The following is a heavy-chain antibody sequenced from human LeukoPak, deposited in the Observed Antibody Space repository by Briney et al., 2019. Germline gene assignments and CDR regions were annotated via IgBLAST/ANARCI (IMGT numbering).Heavy chain of an antibody. CDR3: ARHPRYNWNPFDY. CDR1: GGSISSISYY. CDR2: IYYSGST. J-gene: IGHJ4*02. Sequence: SETLCLTCTVSGGSISSISYYWGWIRQPPEKGLEWIGSIYYSGSTYYNPSLKSRVTISVDTSKNQFSLKLSSVTAADTAVYYCARHPRYNWNPFDYWGQGTLVTVSS. D-gene: IGHD1-20*01. V-gene: IGHV4-39*01.